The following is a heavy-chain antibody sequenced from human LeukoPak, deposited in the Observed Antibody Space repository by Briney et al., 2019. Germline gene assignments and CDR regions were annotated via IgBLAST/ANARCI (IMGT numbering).Heavy chain of an antibody. V-gene: IGHV4-59*12. CDR2: IFYNVYT. D-gene: IGHD3-22*01. CDR1: GGSISSYY. Sequence: SETLSLTCSVSGGSISSYYWTWIRQSPGKGLEYVAYIFYNVYTDYNPSLKSRVSVSVDTSEKQVSLKLSSVTAADTALYYCARELRYDNSDSGAFWGQGTVVTVSS. J-gene: IGHJ3*01. CDR3: ARELRYDNSDSGAF.